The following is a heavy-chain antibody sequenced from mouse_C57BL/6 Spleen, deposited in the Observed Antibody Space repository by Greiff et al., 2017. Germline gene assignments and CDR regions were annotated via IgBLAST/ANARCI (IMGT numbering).Heavy chain of an antibody. CDR2: LYPGAGDT. CDR3: ARSGGNYGGDY. V-gene: IGHV1-82*01. D-gene: IGHD2-1*01. CDR1: GYAFSSSW. Sequence: QVQLQQSGPELVKPGASVKISCKASGYAFSSSWMNWVKQRPGKGLEWIGRLYPGAGDTNYNGKFKGKATMTADKSSSTASMPLSSLTSEDTAVDFCARSGGNYGGDYWGQGTTLTVSS. J-gene: IGHJ2*01.